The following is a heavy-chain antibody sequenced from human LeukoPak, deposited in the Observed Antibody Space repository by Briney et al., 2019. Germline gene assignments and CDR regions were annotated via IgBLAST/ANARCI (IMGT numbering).Heavy chain of an antibody. CDR2: IYYSGST. CDR1: GGSISSYY. J-gene: IGHJ6*02. V-gene: IGHV4-59*01. CDR3: ARGGYYYGMDV. Sequence: PSETLSLTCTVSGGSISSYYWSWIRQPPGKGLEWIGYIYYSGSTNYNPSLKSRVTISVDTSKNQFSLKLSSVTAADTAVYYCARGGYYYGMDVWGQGTTVTVSS. D-gene: IGHD1-26*01.